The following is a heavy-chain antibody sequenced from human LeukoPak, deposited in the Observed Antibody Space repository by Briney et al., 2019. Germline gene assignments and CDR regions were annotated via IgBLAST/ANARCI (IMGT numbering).Heavy chain of an antibody. CDR1: GFTFSSYG. J-gene: IGHJ4*02. Sequence: GGSLRLSCAASGFTFSSYGMHWGRQAPGKGLEWVAFIRYDGSNKYYADSLRGRFTISRDNSKNPLDLQMNSLRAEDTAVYYCAKGGGSYSGYFDFWGQGNLVAVSS. D-gene: IGHD1-26*01. CDR2: IRYDGSNK. CDR3: AKGGGSYSGYFDF. V-gene: IGHV3-30*02.